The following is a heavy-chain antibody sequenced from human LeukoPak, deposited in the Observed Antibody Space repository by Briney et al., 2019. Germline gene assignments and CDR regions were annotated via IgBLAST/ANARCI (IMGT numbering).Heavy chain of an antibody. V-gene: IGHV4-61*08. CDR1: GGSISSGGYY. Sequence: PSETLSLTCTVSGGSISSGGYYWSWIRQPPGKGLERIGYIYYSGSTNYNPSLKSRVTISVDTSKNQFSLKLSSVTAADTAVYYCASNAVAGAQFDYWGQGTLVTVSS. CDR3: ASNAVAGAQFDY. D-gene: IGHD6-19*01. J-gene: IGHJ4*02. CDR2: IYYSGST.